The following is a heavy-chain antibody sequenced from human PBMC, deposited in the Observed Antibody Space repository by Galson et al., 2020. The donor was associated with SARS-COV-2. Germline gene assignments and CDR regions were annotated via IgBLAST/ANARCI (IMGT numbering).Heavy chain of an antibody. J-gene: IGHJ3*02. V-gene: IGHV3-48*03. D-gene: IGHD3-10*01. Sequence: GGSLRLSCAASGFTFSSYEMNWVRQAPGKGLEWVSYISSSGSTIYYADSVKGRFTISRDNAKNSLYLQMNSLRAEDTAVYYCARDPPFGELLGAFDIWGQGTMVTVSS. CDR1: GFTFSSYE. CDR2: ISSSGSTI. CDR3: ARDPPFGELLGAFDI.